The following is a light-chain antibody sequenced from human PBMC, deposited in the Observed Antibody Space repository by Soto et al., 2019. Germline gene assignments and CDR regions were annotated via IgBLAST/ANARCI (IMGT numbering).Light chain of an antibody. CDR3: QHYSHYPWT. J-gene: IGKJ1*01. CDR2: QAS. Sequence: DIKMTQSPSTLSASPGDRVIITCRASQSINKWLAWYQQRPGEAPKLLIYQASHLQSGVPSRFSGSGSATEFSLTISSLQPADFATYYCQHYSHYPWTFGQGTKVE. V-gene: IGKV1-5*03. CDR1: QSINKW.